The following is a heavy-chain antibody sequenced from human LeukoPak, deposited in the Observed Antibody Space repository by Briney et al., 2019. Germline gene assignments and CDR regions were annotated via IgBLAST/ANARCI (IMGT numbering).Heavy chain of an antibody. CDR1: GFTVSSNY. Sequence: GGSLRLSCAASGFTVSSNYMSWVRQAPGKGLEWVSVIYSAGTTYYTDSVKGRFTISRDNSKNTLYLQMNSLRAEDTSVYYCASLMYSSSWYYFYYRGKGTMVTVSS. CDR3: ASLMYSSSWYYFYY. J-gene: IGHJ4*02. V-gene: IGHV3-53*01. D-gene: IGHD6-13*01. CDR2: IYSAGTT.